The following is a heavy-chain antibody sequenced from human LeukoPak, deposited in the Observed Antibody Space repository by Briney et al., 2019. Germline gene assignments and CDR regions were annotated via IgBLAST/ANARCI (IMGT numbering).Heavy chain of an antibody. J-gene: IGHJ3*01. CDR2: IYSGGRT. V-gene: IGHV3-53*01. CDR1: GFTVSSNY. CDR3: ARAPANTRSL. D-gene: IGHD1/OR15-1a*01. Sequence: GGSLRLSCAASGFTVSSNYMSWVRQAPGKGLEWVSVIYSGGRTYYSDDVKGGFTISRDNSKNTLYLQMNSLRAEDTAVYYCARAPANTRSLWGQGTMVTVSS.